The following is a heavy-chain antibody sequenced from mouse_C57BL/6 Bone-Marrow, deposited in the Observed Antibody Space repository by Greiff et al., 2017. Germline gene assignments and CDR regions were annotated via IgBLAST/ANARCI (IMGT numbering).Heavy chain of an antibody. CDR2: IDPENGDT. D-gene: IGHD2-3*01. J-gene: IGHJ3*01. CDR1: GFNIKDDY. V-gene: IGHV14-4*01. Sequence: EVQLQQSGAELVRPGASVKLSCTASGFNIKDDYMHWVKQRPEQGLEWIGWIDPENGDTEYASKFQGKATITADTSSNTAYLQLSSLTSEDTAVYYCTTYDGYPPFAYWGQGTLVTVSA. CDR3: TTYDGYPPFAY.